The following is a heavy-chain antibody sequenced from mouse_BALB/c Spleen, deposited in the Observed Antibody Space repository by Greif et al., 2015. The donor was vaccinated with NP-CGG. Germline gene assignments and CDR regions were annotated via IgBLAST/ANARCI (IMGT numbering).Heavy chain of an antibody. Sequence: VKLVESGPGLVQPSQSLSITCTVSGFSLTSYGVHWVRQPPGKGLEWLGVIWSGGSTDYNAAFISRLSISKDNSKSQVFFKMNSLQADDTAIYYCARNGNHAYYAMDYWGQGTSVTVSS. J-gene: IGHJ4*01. V-gene: IGHV2-4*02. CDR3: ARNGNHAYYAMDY. CDR2: IWSGGST. CDR1: GFSLTSYG. D-gene: IGHD2-1*01.